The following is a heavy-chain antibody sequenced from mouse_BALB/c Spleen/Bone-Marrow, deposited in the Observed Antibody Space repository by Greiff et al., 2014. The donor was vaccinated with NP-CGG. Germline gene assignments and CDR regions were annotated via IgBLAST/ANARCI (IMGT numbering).Heavy chain of an antibody. Sequence: DVHLVESGGGLVKPGGSLKLSCAASGFAFSGYDMSWVRQTPEKRLEWVAYISSGGSNTYYPDTVKGRFTISRDNDKNTLYLQMNSLKSEDTAMYYCARQRSYAYAMDYWGQGTSVTVSS. CDR2: ISSGGSNT. CDR3: ARQRSYAYAMDY. CDR1: GFAFSGYD. D-gene: IGHD2-12*01. J-gene: IGHJ4*01. V-gene: IGHV5-12-1*01.